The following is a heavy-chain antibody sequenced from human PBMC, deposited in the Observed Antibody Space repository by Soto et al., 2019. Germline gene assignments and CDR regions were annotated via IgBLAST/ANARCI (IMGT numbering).Heavy chain of an antibody. Sequence: GSLRLSCAASGFTFSSYGMHWVRQAPGKGLEWVAVISYDGSNKYYADSVKGRFTISRDNSKNTLYLQMNSLRAEDTAVYYCAKDDARPFTSARHSSGIDIWGQGTMVTVSS. CDR3: AKDDARPFTSARHSSGIDI. D-gene: IGHD3-22*01. J-gene: IGHJ3*02. CDR1: GFTFSSYG. CDR2: ISYDGSNK. V-gene: IGHV3-30*18.